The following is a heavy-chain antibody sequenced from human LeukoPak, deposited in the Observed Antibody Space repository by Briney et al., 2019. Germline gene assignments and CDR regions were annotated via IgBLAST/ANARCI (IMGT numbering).Heavy chain of an antibody. D-gene: IGHD1-26*01. V-gene: IGHV1-8*01. Sequence: ASVKVSCKTSGYTFPSFDINWVRQATGQGLEWMGWMNPNSGNTGYTQKFQGRVTITRNTSITTAYMELSSLRSEDTAVYYCARGPKWTGSYYYFDSWGKGTLVTVSS. J-gene: IGHJ4*02. CDR1: GYTFPSFD. CDR2: MNPNSGNT. CDR3: ARGPKWTGSYYYFDS.